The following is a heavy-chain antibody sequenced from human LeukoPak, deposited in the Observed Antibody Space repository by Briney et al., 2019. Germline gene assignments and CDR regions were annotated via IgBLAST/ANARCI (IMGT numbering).Heavy chain of an antibody. CDR1: GGSFSGYY. CDR3: ASLKAVAFDY. V-gene: IGHV4-34*01. D-gene: IGHD6-19*01. CDR2: INHSGST. Sequence: KPSETLSLTCAVYGGSFSGYYWSWIRQPPGKGLEWIGEINHSGSTNYNPSLKSRDTISVDTSKNQFSLKLSSVTAADTAVYYCASLKAVAFDYWGQGTLVTVSS. J-gene: IGHJ4*02.